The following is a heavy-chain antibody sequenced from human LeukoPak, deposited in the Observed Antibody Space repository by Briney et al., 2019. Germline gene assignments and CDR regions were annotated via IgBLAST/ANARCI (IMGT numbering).Heavy chain of an antibody. D-gene: IGHD2-21*02. CDR1: GYTFTAYY. CDR2: INLNSGGT. V-gene: IGHV1-2*02. Sequence: GASVKASCKASGYTFTAYYMHWVRQAPGQGLEWMGWINLNSGGTNYAQKFQGRVTMTRDTSISAAYMELSRLGSDDTAVYYCARVASGDWYYFDFWGQGTLVTVSS. J-gene: IGHJ4*02. CDR3: ARVASGDWYYFDF.